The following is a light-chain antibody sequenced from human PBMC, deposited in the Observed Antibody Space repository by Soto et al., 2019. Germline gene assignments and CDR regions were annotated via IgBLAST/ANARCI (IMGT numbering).Light chain of an antibody. CDR2: GSS. CDR3: QHYGSSPT. J-gene: IGKJ4*01. CDR1: QSVSSNC. Sequence: EIVLTQSPGTLSSSTGERATLSCRASQSVSSNCLAWHQQKLGQAPRLLIDGSSNRASVTPDRFSGSGSRTDFTLTISRLEAEVFAVYYYQHYGSSPTFGGGTKVEI. V-gene: IGKV3-20*01.